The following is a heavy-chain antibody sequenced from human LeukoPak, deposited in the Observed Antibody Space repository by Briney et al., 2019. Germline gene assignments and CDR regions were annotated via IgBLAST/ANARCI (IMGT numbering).Heavy chain of an antibody. CDR1: GFTFSSYG. V-gene: IGHV3-30*03. J-gene: IGHJ6*03. CDR2: ISYDGSNK. Sequence: QPGGSLRLSCAASGFTFSSYGMHWVRQAPGKGLEWVAVISYDGSNKYYADSVKGRFTISRDNSKNTLYLQMNSLRAEDTAVYYGTRNYYMDVWGKGTTVTVSS. CDR3: TRNYYMDV.